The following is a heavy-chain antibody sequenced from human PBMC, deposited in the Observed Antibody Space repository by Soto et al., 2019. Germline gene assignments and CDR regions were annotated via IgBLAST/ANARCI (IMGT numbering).Heavy chain of an antibody. CDR3: AKDRLITMIVVVTHYFDY. D-gene: IGHD3-22*01. Sequence: GGSLRLSCAASGFTFSSYAMSWVRQAPGKGLERVSAISGSGGSTYYAENVKGRFTISRDNSKNTLYLQMNSLRAEDTAVYYCAKDRLITMIVVVTHYFDYWGQGTLVTVSS. CDR2: ISGSGGST. J-gene: IGHJ4*02. V-gene: IGHV3-23*01. CDR1: GFTFSSYA.